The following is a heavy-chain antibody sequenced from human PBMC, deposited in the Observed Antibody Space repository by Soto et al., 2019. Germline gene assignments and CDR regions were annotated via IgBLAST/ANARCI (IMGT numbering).Heavy chain of an antibody. CDR2: INHSGST. CDR3: ATLLGYCSGGSCYQRTKRDY. CDR1: GGSFSGYY. V-gene: IGHV4-34*01. J-gene: IGHJ4*02. Sequence: QVQLQQWGAGLLKPSETLSLTCAVYGGSFSGYYWSWIRQPPGKGLEWIGEINHSGSTNYNPSLKRRVTISVDTSKNQYSLKLSSVTAADTAVYYCATLLGYCSGGSCYQRTKRDYWCQGTLVTVSS. D-gene: IGHD2-15*01.